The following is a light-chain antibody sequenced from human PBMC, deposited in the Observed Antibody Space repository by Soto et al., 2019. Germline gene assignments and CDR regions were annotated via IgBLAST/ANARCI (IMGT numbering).Light chain of an antibody. CDR1: SSDVGSYNL. Sequence: QPVLTQPASVSGSPGQSITISCTGTSSDVGSYNLVSWYQQHPGKAPKLMIYEGSKRPSGVSNRFSGSKSGNTASLTISGLQAEDEADYYCCSYAGSSPLWVFGGGTKLTVL. CDR2: EGS. V-gene: IGLV2-23*01. J-gene: IGLJ3*02. CDR3: CSYAGSSPLWV.